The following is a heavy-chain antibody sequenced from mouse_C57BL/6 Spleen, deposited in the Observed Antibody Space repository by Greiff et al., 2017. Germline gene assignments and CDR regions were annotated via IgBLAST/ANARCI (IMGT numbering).Heavy chain of an antibody. D-gene: IGHD1-1*01. J-gene: IGHJ2*01. CDR1: GYTFTDYE. V-gene: IGHV1-15*01. CDR3: TREGDYGIRPHCDY. CDR2: IDPETGGT. Sequence: QVQLQQSGAELVRPGASVTLSCKASGYTFTDYEMHWVKQTPVHGLEWIGAIDPETGGTAYNQKFKGKAILTADKSSSTAYMELRSLTSEDSAVYYSTREGDYGIRPHCDYRGQGTTLTVSS.